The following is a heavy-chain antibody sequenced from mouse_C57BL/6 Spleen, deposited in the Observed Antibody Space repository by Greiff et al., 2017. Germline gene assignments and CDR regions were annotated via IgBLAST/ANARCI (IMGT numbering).Heavy chain of an antibody. CDR1: GYTFTSYW. V-gene: IGHV1-5*01. Sequence: VQLKPSGTVLARPGASVKMSCKTSGYTFTSYWMHWVKPRPGQGLEWIGAIYPGNSDTSYNQKFKGKAKLTAVTSESTAYMELSRLTNEESAGYYCTRYYYGSRRSYAMDYWGKGTSVTVSS. D-gene: IGHD1-1*01. J-gene: IGHJ4*01. CDR3: TRYYYGSRRSYAMDY. CDR2: IYPGNSDT.